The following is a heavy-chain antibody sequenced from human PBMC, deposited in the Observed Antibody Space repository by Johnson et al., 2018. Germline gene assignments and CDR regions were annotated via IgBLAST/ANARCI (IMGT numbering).Heavy chain of an antibody. V-gene: IGHV3-30*18. CDR1: GFTFSPYA. Sequence: QVQLVESGGGVVQPGRSXRLSCAASGFTFSPYAMFWVRQAPGKGLEWVAVIGYDGGNKYYADSVKGRFTISRDNSKKPLFLQMNSLRAEDTAVYYCANALGVDPYDGFDTWGQGTMVTVSS. CDR3: ANALGVDPYDGFDT. J-gene: IGHJ3*02. D-gene: IGHD3-16*01. CDR2: IGYDGGNK.